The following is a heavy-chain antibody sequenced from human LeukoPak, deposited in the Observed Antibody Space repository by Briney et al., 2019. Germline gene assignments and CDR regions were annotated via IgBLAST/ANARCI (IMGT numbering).Heavy chain of an antibody. CDR3: ARLVADGYTSNFDY. D-gene: IGHD5-24*01. V-gene: IGHV4-39*01. J-gene: IGHJ4*02. CDR1: GGSISSSSYY. Sequence: PSETLSLTCTVSGGSISSSSYYWGWIRQPPGKGLEWIGSIYYSGSTYYNPFLKSRVTISVDTSKNQFSLKLSSVTAADTAVYYCARLVADGYTSNFDYWGQGTLVTVSS. CDR2: IYYSGST.